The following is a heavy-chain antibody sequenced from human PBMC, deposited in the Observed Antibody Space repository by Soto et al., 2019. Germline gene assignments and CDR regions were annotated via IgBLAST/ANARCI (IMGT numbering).Heavy chain of an antibody. CDR2: INSGGSTT. V-gene: IGHV3-74*01. CDR1: GFTFSSYW. J-gene: IGHJ3*02. Sequence: GGSLRLSCAASGFTFSSYWMHWVRQAPGKGLVWVSRINSGGSTTSYADSVKGRLTISRDNAKNTLYLQMNSLRAEDTAVYYCAGGSRGYSYDAFDIWGQGTMVTVSS. CDR3: AGGSRGYSYDAFDI. D-gene: IGHD3-22*01.